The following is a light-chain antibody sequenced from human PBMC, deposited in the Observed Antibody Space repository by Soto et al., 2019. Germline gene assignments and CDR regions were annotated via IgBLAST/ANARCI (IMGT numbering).Light chain of an antibody. CDR2: DAS. Sequence: EIVMTQSPATLSVSPGERATLSCSASQSVTSNLAWYQQKPGQPPSRLIYDASTRATGIPARFSGSGSGTEFTLTISSLQSEDFAVYYCQQYNNWPLTFGGGNKVEIK. CDR1: QSVTSN. CDR3: QQYNNWPLT. J-gene: IGKJ4*01. V-gene: IGKV3-15*01.